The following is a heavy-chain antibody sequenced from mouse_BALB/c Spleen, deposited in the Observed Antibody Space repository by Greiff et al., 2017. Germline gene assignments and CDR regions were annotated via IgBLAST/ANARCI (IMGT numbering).Heavy chain of an antibody. D-gene: IGHD2-1*01. J-gene: IGHJ3*01. Sequence: DVKLVESGGGLVKPGGSLKLSCAASGFTFSSYAMSWVRQTPEKRLEWVATISSGGSYTYYPDSVKGRFTISRDNAKNTLYLQMSSLRSEDTAMYYCARHPPLDGNFPWFAYWGQGTLVTVSA. V-gene: IGHV5-9-3*01. CDR1: GFTFSSYA. CDR3: ARHPPLDGNFPWFAY. CDR2: ISSGGSYT.